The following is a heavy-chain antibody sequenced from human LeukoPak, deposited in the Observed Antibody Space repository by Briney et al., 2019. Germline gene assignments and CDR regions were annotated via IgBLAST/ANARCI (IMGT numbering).Heavy chain of an antibody. CDR2: INHSGST. V-gene: IGHV4-34*01. CDR1: GGSFSGYY. D-gene: IGHD4-17*01. J-gene: IGHJ4*02. CDR3: ASASTVTTSDY. Sequence: SETLPLTCAVYGGSFSGYYWSWIRQPPGKGLEWIGEINHSGSTNYNPSLKSRVTISVDTSKNQFSLKLSSVTAADTAVYYCASASTVTTSDYRGQGTLVTVSS.